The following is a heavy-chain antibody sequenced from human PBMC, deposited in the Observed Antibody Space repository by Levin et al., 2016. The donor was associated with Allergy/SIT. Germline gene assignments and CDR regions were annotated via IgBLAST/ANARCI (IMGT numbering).Heavy chain of an antibody. CDR2: ISYDGTKI. J-gene: IGHJ6*02. CDR3: AKAVAGKGSPRYYGMDV. Sequence: VRQAPGKGLEWVAMISYDGTKIYYTDSVKGRFSISRDNSENTLYLQMNSLKADDTAVYYCAKAVAGKGSPRYYGMDVWGQGTTVTVSS. V-gene: IGHV3-30*18. D-gene: IGHD6-19*01.